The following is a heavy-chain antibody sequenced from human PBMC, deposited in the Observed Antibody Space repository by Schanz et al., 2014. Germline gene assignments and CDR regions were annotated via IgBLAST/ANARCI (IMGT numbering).Heavy chain of an antibody. V-gene: IGHV3-23*01. D-gene: IGHD1-1*01. CDR3: AKIERNED. CDR1: GFAFSNYA. Sequence: EVQLLESGGGLVQPGGSLRLSCLASGFAFSNYAMSWVRQAPGKGLEWVSALSEGGGGTHYADSVRGRFTISRDNSKNTLYLQMNSLRAEDTAVYFCAKIERNEDWGQGTLVTVSS. J-gene: IGHJ4*02. CDR2: LSEGGGGT.